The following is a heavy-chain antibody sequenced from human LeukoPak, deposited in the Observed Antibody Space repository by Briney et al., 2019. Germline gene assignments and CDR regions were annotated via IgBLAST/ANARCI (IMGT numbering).Heavy chain of an antibody. CDR1: GGSFSGYY. V-gene: IGHV4-34*01. CDR2: INHSGST. J-gene: IGHJ6*03. D-gene: IGHD3-22*01. CDR3: ARETVGRRYYYDSSGTDNYYYYYYMDV. Sequence: SETLSLTCAVYGGSFSGYYWSWIRQPPGKGLEWIGEINHSGSTNYNPSLKSRVTISVDTSKSQFSLKLSSVTAADTAVYHCARETVGRRYYYDSSGTDNYYYYYYMDVWGKGTTVTISS.